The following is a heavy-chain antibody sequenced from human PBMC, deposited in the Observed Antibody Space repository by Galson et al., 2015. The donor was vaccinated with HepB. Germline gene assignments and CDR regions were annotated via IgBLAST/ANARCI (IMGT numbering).Heavy chain of an antibody. J-gene: IGHJ6*02. CDR3: AKDVTEVRGVHSRLPRYGMDV. Sequence: SLRLSCAASGFIFSNFGMYWVRQAPGKGLEWVAVISYDGSYRYYVDSVKGRFTISRDNSKNTLSLQMNSLRTEDTAVYYCAKDVTEVRGVHSRLPRYGMDVWGQGTAVTVSS. CDR1: GFIFSNFG. CDR2: ISYDGSYR. V-gene: IGHV3-30*18. D-gene: IGHD3-10*01.